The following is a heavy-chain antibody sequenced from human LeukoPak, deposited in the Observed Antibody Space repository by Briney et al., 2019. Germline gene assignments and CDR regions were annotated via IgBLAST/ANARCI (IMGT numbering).Heavy chain of an antibody. Sequence: SVKVSCKASGGTFSSYAISWVRQAPGQGLEWMGGIIPIFGTANYAQKFQGRVTITADKSTSTAYMELSSLRSEDTAVYYCARDDTQHYYDSSGSLCRYWGQGTLVTVSS. CDR3: ARDDTQHYYDSSGSLCRY. CDR1: GGTFSSYA. D-gene: IGHD3-22*01. CDR2: IIPIFGTA. V-gene: IGHV1-69*06. J-gene: IGHJ4*02.